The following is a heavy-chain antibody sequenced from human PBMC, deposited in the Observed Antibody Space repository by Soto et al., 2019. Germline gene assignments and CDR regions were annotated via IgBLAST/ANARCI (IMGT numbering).Heavy chain of an antibody. CDR2: ICCSGST. Sequence: SETLSLTGTVSDGSISSADYYWSWIQRLEWKGQVCVGYICCSGSTYHNTTVNSRITISIDTSKNQLSLKQSSVTAADTAVRCCERGSYGSLNFWAQGTLVTVSS. J-gene: IGHJ4*02. CDR1: DGSISSADYY. D-gene: IGHD3-10*01. CDR3: ERGSYGSLNF. V-gene: IGHV4-31*03.